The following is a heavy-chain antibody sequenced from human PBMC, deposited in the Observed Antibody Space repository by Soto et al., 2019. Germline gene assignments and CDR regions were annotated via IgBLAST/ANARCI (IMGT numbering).Heavy chain of an antibody. CDR3: ETMWYNDSDPSSTDTAVDY. CDR2: ISYDGSNI. V-gene: IGHV3-30*03. J-gene: IGHJ4*02. CDR1: GFTFSDYG. Sequence: GGSLRLSCAASGFTFSDYGMHWVRQAPGKGLEWVAVISYDGSNIIYADSVKDRFTISRDNSRNTLFLQMNSLRSEDTAMYYCETMWYNDSDPSSTDTAVDYWGKGTLVTVSS. D-gene: IGHD1-20*01.